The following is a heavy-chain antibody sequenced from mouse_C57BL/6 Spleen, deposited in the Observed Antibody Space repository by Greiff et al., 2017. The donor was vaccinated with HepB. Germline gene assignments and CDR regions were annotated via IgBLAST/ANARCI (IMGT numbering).Heavy chain of an antibody. CDR2: IWTGGGT. V-gene: IGHV2-9-1*01. Sequence: VQGVESGPGLVAPSQSLSITCTVSGFSLTSYAISWVRQPPGKGLEWLGVIWTGGGTNYNSALKSRLSISKDNSKSQVFLKMNSLQTDDTARYYCASHYGSSSAGFAYWGQGTLVTVSA. CDR3: ASHYGSSSAGFAY. D-gene: IGHD1-1*01. CDR1: GFSLTSYA. J-gene: IGHJ3*01.